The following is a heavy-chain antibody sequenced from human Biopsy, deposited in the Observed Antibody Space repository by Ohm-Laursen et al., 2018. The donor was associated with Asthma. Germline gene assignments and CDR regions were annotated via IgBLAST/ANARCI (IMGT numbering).Heavy chain of an antibody. V-gene: IGHV3-7*01. CDR2: IKHDGTEK. Sequence: SLRLSCAASGSTFGDNWMSWVRQVPGKGLEWVANIKHDGTEKNHVDSLKGRFTISRDNAKNSLYLQMNSLRAEDTAVYYCARTFHFWSPYHAEHYQLWGQGTLVTVSS. CDR3: ARTFHFWSPYHAEHYQL. D-gene: IGHD3-3*02. CDR1: GSTFGDNW. J-gene: IGHJ1*01.